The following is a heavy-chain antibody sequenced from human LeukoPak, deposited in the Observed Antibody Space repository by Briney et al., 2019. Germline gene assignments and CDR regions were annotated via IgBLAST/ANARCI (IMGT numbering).Heavy chain of an antibody. V-gene: IGHV3-23*01. CDR3: AKGESPIAVAGECVY. D-gene: IGHD6-19*01. CDR2: ISGSGGST. Sequence: PGGSLRLSCAASGFTFSSYGMHWVRQAPGKGLEWVSAISGSGGSTYYADSVKGRFTISRDNSKNTLYLQMNSLRAEDTAVYYCAKGESPIAVAGECVYWGQGTLVTVSS. J-gene: IGHJ4*02. CDR1: GFTFSSYG.